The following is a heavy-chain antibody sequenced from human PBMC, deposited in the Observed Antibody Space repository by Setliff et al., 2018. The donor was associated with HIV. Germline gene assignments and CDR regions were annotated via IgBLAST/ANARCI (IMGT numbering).Heavy chain of an antibody. CDR2: INPSSGGT. Sequence: ASVKVSCKASGYTFTGYYMHWVRQAPGQGLEWMGWINPSSGGTNYAQKFQGRVTMTRDTSISTAYMELSRLRSDDTAVYYCAREGGGGAFDYWGQGTLVTVSS. D-gene: IGHD2-21*01. CDR3: AREGGGGAFDY. CDR1: GYTFTGYY. J-gene: IGHJ4*02. V-gene: IGHV1-2*02.